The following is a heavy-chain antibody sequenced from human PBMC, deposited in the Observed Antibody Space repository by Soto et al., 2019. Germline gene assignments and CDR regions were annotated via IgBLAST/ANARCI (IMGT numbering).Heavy chain of an antibody. J-gene: IGHJ4*01. CDR1: GGTLSSYA. V-gene: IGHV1-69*13. CDR3: ARSGLGTYYYDSSGYYSPFDY. CDR2: IIPIFGTT. Sequence: SVKVSCKASGGTLSSYAISWVRQAPGQGLEWMGGIIPIFGTTNYAQKFQGGVTITADESTSTAYMELSSLRSEDTAVYYCARSGLGTYYYDSSGYYSPFDYWGQ. D-gene: IGHD3-22*01.